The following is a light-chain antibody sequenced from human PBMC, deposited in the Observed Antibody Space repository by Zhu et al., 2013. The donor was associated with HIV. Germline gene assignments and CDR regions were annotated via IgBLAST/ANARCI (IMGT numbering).Light chain of an antibody. V-gene: IGKV3D-20*02. CDR3: QQRSNWPPFT. CDR1: QSVGSTF. J-gene: IGKJ3*01. Sequence: DIVLTQSPGTLSLSPGESATLSCRTSQSVGSTFLAWYQQKPGQAPRLLIYGASTRATGIPDRFSGSGSGTDFTLTISRVEPEDFAVYYCQQRSNWPPFTFGPGTKVDIK. CDR2: GAS.